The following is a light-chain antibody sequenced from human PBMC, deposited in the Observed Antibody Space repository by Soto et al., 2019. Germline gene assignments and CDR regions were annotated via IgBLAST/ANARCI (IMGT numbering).Light chain of an antibody. J-gene: IGLJ2*01. CDR1: SSDIGAYNY. CDR2: DVN. CDR3: TSWTTSTTMI. Sequence: QSALTQPASVSGSPGQSITISCTGTSSDIGAYNYVSWYQQHPGKAPKLMIYDVNLRPSGVSNRFSGSKAGNTASLTISGLQAEDEADYYGTSWTTSTTMIFGGGTKLTVL. V-gene: IGLV2-14*03.